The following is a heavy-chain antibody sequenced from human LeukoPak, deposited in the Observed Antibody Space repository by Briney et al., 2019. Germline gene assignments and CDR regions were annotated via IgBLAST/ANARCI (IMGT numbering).Heavy chain of an antibody. CDR1: GGSISSSSYY. D-gene: IGHD3-10*01. CDR3: ARLAYYYGSGSYYNPRPMDV. Sequence: SETLSLTCTVSGGSISSSSYYWGWIRQPPGKGLEWIGSIYYSGSTYYNPSLKSRVTISVDTSKNQFSLKLSSVTAADTAVYYCARLAYYYGSGSYYNPRPMDVWGKGTTVTVSS. V-gene: IGHV4-39*07. J-gene: IGHJ6*03. CDR2: IYYSGST.